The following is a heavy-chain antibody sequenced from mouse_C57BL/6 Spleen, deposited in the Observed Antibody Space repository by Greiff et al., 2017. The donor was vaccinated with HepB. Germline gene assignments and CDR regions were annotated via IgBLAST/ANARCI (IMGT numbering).Heavy chain of an antibody. V-gene: IGHV1-19*01. CDR2: INPYNGGT. Sequence: EVQLQQSGPVLVKPGASVKMSCKASGYTFTDYYMNWVKQSHGKSLEWIGVINPYNGGTSYNQKFKGKATLTVDKSSSTAYMELNSLTSEDSAVYYCARRGDWVFDYWGQGTTLTVSS. CDR1: GYTFTDYY. CDR3: ARRGDWVFDY. D-gene: IGHD4-1*01. J-gene: IGHJ2*01.